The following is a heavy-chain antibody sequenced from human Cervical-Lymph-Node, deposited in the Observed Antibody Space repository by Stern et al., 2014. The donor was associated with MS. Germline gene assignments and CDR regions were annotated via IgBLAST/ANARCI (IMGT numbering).Heavy chain of an antibody. Sequence: QVTLKESGPTLVKPTQTLTLTCTFSGFSLTTSGVGVGRLRQPPGKALECLAFIYWDDDKVYSPSLKTRLTITKDTSKNQVVLTVTNMDPVDTATYYCTNFDLHYWGQGTLVTVSS. CDR3: TNFDLHY. CDR1: GFSLTTSGVG. CDR2: IYWDDDK. V-gene: IGHV2-5*02. D-gene: IGHD3-9*01. J-gene: IGHJ4*02.